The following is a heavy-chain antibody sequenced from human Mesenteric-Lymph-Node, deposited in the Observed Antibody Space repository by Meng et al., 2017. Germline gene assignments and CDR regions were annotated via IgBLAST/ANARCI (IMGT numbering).Heavy chain of an antibody. CDR1: GGSISSNY. Sequence: SETLSLTCNVSGGSISSNYWTWIRQPPGKGLEWIAYMYYSGRTNYNPSLKSRVTISVDTSKNQFSLKLSSVTAADTAVYYCARVVSLLKNYYYYYGMDVWGQGTTVTVSS. CDR2: MYYSGRT. D-gene: IGHD3-16*02. J-gene: IGHJ6*02. CDR3: ARVVSLLKNYYYYYGMDV. V-gene: IGHV4-59*01.